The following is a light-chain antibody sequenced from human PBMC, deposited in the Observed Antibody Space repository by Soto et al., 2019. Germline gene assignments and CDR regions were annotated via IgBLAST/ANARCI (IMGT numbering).Light chain of an antibody. J-gene: IGLJ1*01. CDR2: QVT. V-gene: IGLV2-14*01. Sequence: HSALTQPASVSGSPGQSITISRTGTSSDLAIYNYVSWYQQQPGKAPKLMIYQVTNRPSGVSNRFSGSRSGNTASLTISGLQAEDEADYYCSSYTDSSNYVFGTGTKVTVL. CDR1: SSDLAIYNY. CDR3: SSYTDSSNYV.